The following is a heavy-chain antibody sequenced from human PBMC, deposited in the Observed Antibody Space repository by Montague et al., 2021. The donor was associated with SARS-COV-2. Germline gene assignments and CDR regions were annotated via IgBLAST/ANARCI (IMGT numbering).Heavy chain of an antibody. J-gene: IGHJ6*02. CDR3: ARVLGGYYGMDV. V-gene: IGHV3-30-3*01. D-gene: IGHD2/OR15-2a*01. CDR2: ISYDGSNK. CDR1: GFPFSSYA. Sequence: SLRLSCAASGFPFSSYAMHWVRQAPGKGLEWVAVISYDGSNKYYAGSVKGRFTISRDNSKNTLYLQMNSLRAEDTAVYYCARVLGGYYGMDVWGQGTTVTVSS.